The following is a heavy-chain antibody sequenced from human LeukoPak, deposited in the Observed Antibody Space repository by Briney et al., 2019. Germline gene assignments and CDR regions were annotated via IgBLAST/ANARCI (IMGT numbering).Heavy chain of an antibody. J-gene: IGHJ4*02. CDR2: INPNSGGT. Sequence: ASVKVSCKASGYTFTGYYMHWVRQAPGQGLEWMGWINPNSGGTNYAQKFQGRVTMTRDTSISTAYMELSRLRSDDTAVYYCARAPEYSSSWYWDYWGQGTLVTVSS. V-gene: IGHV1-2*02. D-gene: IGHD6-13*01. CDR3: ARAPEYSSSWYWDY. CDR1: GYTFTGYY.